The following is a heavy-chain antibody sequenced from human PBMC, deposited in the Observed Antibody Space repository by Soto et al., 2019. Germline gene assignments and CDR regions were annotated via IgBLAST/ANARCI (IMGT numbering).Heavy chain of an antibody. D-gene: IGHD3-10*01. Sequence: SETLSLTCTVSGGSISSGGYYWSWIRQHPGKGLEWIGYIYYSGSTYYNPSLKSRVTISVDTSKNQFSLKLSSVTAADTAVYYCARVQITMVRGHYGMDVWGQGTTVTVSS. J-gene: IGHJ6*02. CDR3: ARVQITMVRGHYGMDV. CDR1: GGSISSGGYY. V-gene: IGHV4-31*03. CDR2: IYYSGST.